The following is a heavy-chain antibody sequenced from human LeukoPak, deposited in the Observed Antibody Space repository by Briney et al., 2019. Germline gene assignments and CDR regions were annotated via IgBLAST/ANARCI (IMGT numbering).Heavy chain of an antibody. CDR2: INPHNGDT. CDR1: GYTFIGYY. CDR3: AREGLVTSSPLYNWFDP. D-gene: IGHD3/OR15-3a*01. V-gene: IGHV1-2*02. J-gene: IGHJ5*02. Sequence: ASVKVSCKASGYTFIGYYLHWVRQAPGQGLEWMGWINPHNGDTNYAQKFQGRVTMTRDTSITTAYMEVRSLRSDDTAVYYCAREGLVTSSPLYNWFDPWGQGTLVTVSS.